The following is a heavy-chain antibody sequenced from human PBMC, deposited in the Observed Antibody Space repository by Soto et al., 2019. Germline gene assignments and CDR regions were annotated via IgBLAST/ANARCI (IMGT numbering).Heavy chain of an antibody. J-gene: IGHJ1*01. CDR2: IDYDGTTT. V-gene: IGHV3-74*01. CDR1: GFSFDSYW. D-gene: IGHD2-2*01. Sequence: EVQLVESGGGLVQPGGSLRLSCAAPGFSFDSYWMHWGRQAPGQGPVWVSRIDYDGTTTNYADSVKGRFTISRDNAKNTLYLQMNSLRPEDTAVYYCARGPRASSGGTGAYWGQGTLVTVSS. CDR3: ARGPRASSGGTGAY.